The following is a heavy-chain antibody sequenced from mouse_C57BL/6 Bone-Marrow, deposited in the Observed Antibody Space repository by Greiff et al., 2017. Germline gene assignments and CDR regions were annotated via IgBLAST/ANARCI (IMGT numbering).Heavy chain of an antibody. CDR3: ARSVGLDY. CDR2: IYPGSGNT. D-gene: IGHD1-1*02. J-gene: IGHJ2*01. Sequence: QVQLQQSGAELVRPGASVKLSCKASGYTFTDYYINWVKQRPGQGLEWIARIYPGSGNTYYNEKFKGKATLTAEKSSSTAYMQLSSLTSEDSAVYFCARSVGLDYWGQGTTLTVSS. CDR1: GYTFTDYY. V-gene: IGHV1-76*01.